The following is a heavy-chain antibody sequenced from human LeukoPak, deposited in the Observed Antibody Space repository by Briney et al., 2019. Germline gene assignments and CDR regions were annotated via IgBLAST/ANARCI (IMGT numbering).Heavy chain of an antibody. V-gene: IGHV3-48*03. CDR1: GFTFSSYE. J-gene: IGHJ3*02. CDR2: IYSSGSNI. D-gene: IGHD6-25*01. Sequence: GGSLRLSCAASGFTFSSYEMNWVRQAPGKGLEWVSYIYSSGSNIYYADSVKGRLTISRDNAKNSLYLQMNSLRAEDTAVYYCARERLSAFDIWGQGTMVTVSS. CDR3: ARERLSAFDI.